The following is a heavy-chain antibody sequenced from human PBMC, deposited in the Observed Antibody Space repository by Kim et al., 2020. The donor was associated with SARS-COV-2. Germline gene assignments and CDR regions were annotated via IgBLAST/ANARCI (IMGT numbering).Heavy chain of an antibody. J-gene: IGHJ6*02. V-gene: IGHV1-69*13. D-gene: IGHD3-9*01. CDR1: GGTFSSYA. CDR3: ARSYYDILTGYYKYYYYYGMDV. Sequence: SVKVSCKASGGTFSSYAISWVRQAPGQGLEWMGGIIPIFGTANYAQKFQGRVTITADESTSTAYMELSSLRSEDTAVYYCARSYYDILTGYYKYYYYYGMDVWGQGTTVTVSS. CDR2: IIPIFGTA.